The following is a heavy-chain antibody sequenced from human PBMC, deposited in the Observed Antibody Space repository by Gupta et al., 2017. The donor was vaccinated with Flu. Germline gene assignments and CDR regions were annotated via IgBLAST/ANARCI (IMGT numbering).Heavy chain of an antibody. J-gene: IGHJ6*03. V-gene: IGHV4-61*01. CDR2: IYYTGNT. Sequence: QVQLQESGPGLVKPSETLSLTCSVSGGSIGSISNYYWSWIRQPPGKGLEWIGYIYYTGNTNSNPSLKSRVTISLDTSKNQFSLRMKSVTAADTAVYYCVRDQDLYYIDVWGKGTTVTVSS. CDR3: VRDQDLYYIDV. CDR1: GGSIGSISNYY.